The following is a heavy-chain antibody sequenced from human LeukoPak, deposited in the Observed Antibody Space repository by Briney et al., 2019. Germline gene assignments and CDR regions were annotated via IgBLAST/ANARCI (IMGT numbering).Heavy chain of an antibody. V-gene: IGHV4-30-2*01. D-gene: IGHD6-13*01. CDR2: IYHSGST. J-gene: IGHJ4*02. Sequence: SQTLSLTCTVSGGSISSGGYYWSWIRQPPGKGLEWIGYIYHSGSTYYNPSLKSRVTISVDRSKNQFSLKLSSVTAADTAVYYCARLRGSSSWYFDYWGQGTLVTVSS. CDR3: ARLRGSSSWYFDY. CDR1: GGSISSGGYY.